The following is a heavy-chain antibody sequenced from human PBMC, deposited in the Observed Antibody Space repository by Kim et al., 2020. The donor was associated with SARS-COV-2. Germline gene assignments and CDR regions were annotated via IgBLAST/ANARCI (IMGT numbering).Heavy chain of an antibody. V-gene: IGHV4-34*01. CDR2: INHSGST. D-gene: IGHD2-8*01. CDR3: ARQYGVWRGLYY. J-gene: IGHJ4*02. Sequence: SETLSLTCAVYGGSFSGYYWSWIRQPPGKGLEWIGEINHSGSTNYIPSLKSRVTISVDTSKNQFSLKLSSATAADTAVYYCARQYGVWRGLYYWGQGTLVTVSS. CDR1: GGSFSGYY.